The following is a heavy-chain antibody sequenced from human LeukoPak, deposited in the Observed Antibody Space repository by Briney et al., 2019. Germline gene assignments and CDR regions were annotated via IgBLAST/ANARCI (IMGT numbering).Heavy chain of an antibody. D-gene: IGHD3/OR15-3a*01. Sequence: GGSLRLSCAASGFTFSSYWMHWVRQAPGKGLVWVSRINTDGSSTSYADSVQGRFTISRDNSKKTLYLQMDSLRAEDTAMYYCAQDVRNQGLEGNWGQGTLVTVSS. V-gene: IGHV3-74*01. CDR1: GFTFSSYW. CDR3: AQDVRNQGLEGN. J-gene: IGHJ4*02. CDR2: INTDGSST.